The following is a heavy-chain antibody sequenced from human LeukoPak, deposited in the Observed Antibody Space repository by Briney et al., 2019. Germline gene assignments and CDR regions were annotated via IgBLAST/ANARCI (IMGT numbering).Heavy chain of an antibody. V-gene: IGHV3-30*03. CDR2: ISYDGSNK. CDR1: GFTFSSYG. J-gene: IGHJ4*02. CDR3: ARDRNGNYGRWGFDY. Sequence: GGSLRLSCAASGFTFSSYGMHWVRQAPGKGLEWVAVISYDGSNKYYADSVKGRFTISRDNSKNTLYLQMNSLRAEDTAVYYCARDRNGNYGRWGFDYWGQGTLVTVSS. D-gene: IGHD4-17*01.